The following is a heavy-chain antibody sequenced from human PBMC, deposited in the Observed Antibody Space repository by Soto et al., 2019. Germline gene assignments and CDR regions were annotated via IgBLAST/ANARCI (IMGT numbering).Heavy chain of an antibody. CDR1: GFTFSSYA. J-gene: IGHJ4*02. Sequence: QVQLVESGGGVVQPGRSLRLSCAASGFTFSSYAMHWVRQAPGKGLEWVAVISYDGSNKYYADSVKGRFTTSSDNSKNPLYLQMNSLRAEDTAVYYCARDSWDYWGQGTLVTVSS. CDR3: ARDSWDY. D-gene: IGHD1-26*01. V-gene: IGHV3-30-3*01. CDR2: ISYDGSNK.